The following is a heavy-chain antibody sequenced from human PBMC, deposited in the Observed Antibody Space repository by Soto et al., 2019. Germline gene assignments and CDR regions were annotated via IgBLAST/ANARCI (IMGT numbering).Heavy chain of an antibody. CDR2: ISFDATQT. Sequence: PGGSLRLSCVVSGVTLGNYGTHWVRQCPGKGLEWLAGISFDATQTYYADPVRGRFAISRDNSKNTVYLEMNSLRNEDTALYYCARDSDPRMIPEILMDDFDYWGQGTQVTVSS. CDR3: ARDSDPRMIPEILMDDFDY. V-gene: IGHV3-30*03. D-gene: IGHD3-16*01. CDR1: GVTLGNYG. J-gene: IGHJ4*02.